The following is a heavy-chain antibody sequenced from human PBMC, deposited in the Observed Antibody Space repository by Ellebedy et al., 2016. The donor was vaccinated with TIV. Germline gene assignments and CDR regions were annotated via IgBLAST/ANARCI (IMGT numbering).Heavy chain of an antibody. CDR1: GGSISSSSYY. CDR2: IYYSGST. V-gene: IGHV4-39*01. D-gene: IGHD1-1*01. Sequence: MPSETLSLTCTVSGGSISSSSYYWGWIRQPPGKGLEWIGSIYYSGSTYYNPSLKSRVTISVDTSKNQFSLKLSSVTAADTAVYYCARQTKREYFDYWGQGTLVTVSS. CDR3: ARQTKREYFDY. J-gene: IGHJ4*02.